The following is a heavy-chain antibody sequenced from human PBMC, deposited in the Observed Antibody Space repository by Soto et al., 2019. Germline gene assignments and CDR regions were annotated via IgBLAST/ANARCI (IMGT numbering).Heavy chain of an antibody. CDR2: IGSNGADK. CDR3: AKARTREHCSSTSCWEWGGYYYYGMDV. D-gene: IGHD2-2*01. CDR1: GIPFSTYA. J-gene: IGHJ6*02. Sequence: GGSLRLSCASSGIPFSTYAMSWVRRAPGKGLEWVSTIGSNGADKQYADSVKGRFTISRDNSKNTLYLQMNSLRAEDTAVYYCAKARTREHCSSTSCWEWGGYYYYGMDVWGQGTTVTVSS. V-gene: IGHV3-23*01.